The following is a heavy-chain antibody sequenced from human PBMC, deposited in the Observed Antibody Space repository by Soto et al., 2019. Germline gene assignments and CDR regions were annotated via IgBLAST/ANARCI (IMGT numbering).Heavy chain of an antibody. CDR1: GYSFTDYW. V-gene: IGHV5-51*01. J-gene: IGHJ6*02. CDR2: IYPGDSDI. CDR3: ARHLRPYGMDV. Sequence: GESRKISCKGSGYSFTDYWIAWVRQTPGKGLEWMGIIYPGDSDIRYSPSFQGQVTISAEKSITTAYVQWSSLKASDTAMYYCARHLRPYGMDVWGLGTTVTVSS.